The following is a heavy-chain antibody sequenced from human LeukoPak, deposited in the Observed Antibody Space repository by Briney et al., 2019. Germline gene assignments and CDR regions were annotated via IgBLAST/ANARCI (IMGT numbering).Heavy chain of an antibody. V-gene: IGHV4-39*01. CDR2: IYKTGST. CDR3: ARLITTAMVSV. CDR1: GGSISSTTYY. Sequence: PSETLSLTCTVSGGSISSTTYYWAWIRQPPGKGLEWIGSIYKTGSTNYSPSLKSRVFISVDTSNNQFSLKLSSVTAADTAVYYCARLITTAMVSVWGQGTLVTVSS. D-gene: IGHD5-18*01. J-gene: IGHJ4*02.